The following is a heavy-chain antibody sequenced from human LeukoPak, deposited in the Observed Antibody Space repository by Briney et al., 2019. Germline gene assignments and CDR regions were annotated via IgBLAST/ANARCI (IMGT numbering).Heavy chain of an antibody. D-gene: IGHD6-6*01. CDR3: ARAIAAREGKYYYYYYMDV. V-gene: IGHV1-18*01. J-gene: IGHJ6*03. CDR1: GYTFTSYG. Sequence: EASVKVSCKASGYTFTSYGISWVRQAPGQGLEWMGWISAYNGNTNYAQKLQGRVTMTTDTSTSTAYMELRSLRSDDTAVYYCARAIAAREGKYYYYYYMDVWGKGTTVTVSS. CDR2: ISAYNGNT.